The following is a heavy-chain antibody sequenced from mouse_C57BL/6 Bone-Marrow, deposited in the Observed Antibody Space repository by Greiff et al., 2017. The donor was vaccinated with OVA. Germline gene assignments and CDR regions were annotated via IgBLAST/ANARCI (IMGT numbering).Heavy chain of an antibody. CDR1: GFTFSSYG. D-gene: IGHD2-3*01. CDR2: ISSGGSYT. CDR3: ARQGVGGYYVHFDY. J-gene: IGHJ2*01. V-gene: IGHV5-6*01. Sequence: EVHLVESGGDLVKPGGSLKLSCAASGFTFSSYGMSWVRQTPDKRLEWVATISSGGSYTYYPDSVKGRFTISRDNAKNTLYLQMSSLKSEDTAMYYCARQGVGGYYVHFDYWGQGTTLTVSS.